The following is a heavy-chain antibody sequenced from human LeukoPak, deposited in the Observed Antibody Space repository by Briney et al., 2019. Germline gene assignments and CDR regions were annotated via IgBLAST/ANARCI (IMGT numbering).Heavy chain of an antibody. Sequence: PGGSLRLSCAASGFTFSSYAMSWVRQAPGKGLECVSGISGSGGSTYYADSVKGRFTISRDDSKNTLYLQVNSLRAEDTAVYYCAKDRRLRVTQWDAFDYWGQGTLVTVSS. J-gene: IGHJ4*02. D-gene: IGHD1-26*01. CDR1: GFTFSSYA. CDR3: AKDRRLRVTQWDAFDY. CDR2: ISGSGGST. V-gene: IGHV3-23*01.